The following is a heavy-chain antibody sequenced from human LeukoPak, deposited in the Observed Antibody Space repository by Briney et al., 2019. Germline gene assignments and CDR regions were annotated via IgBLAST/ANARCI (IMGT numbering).Heavy chain of an antibody. J-gene: IGHJ4*02. Sequence: ASVKVSCKASGYTFTGYYMHWVRQAPGQGLEWMGWINPNSGGTNYEQKFQGRVTMTRDTSISTAYMELSRLRSDDTAVYYCARDLSSVGFDYWGQGTLVTVSS. CDR1: GYTFTGYY. D-gene: IGHD1-26*01. CDR2: INPNSGGT. V-gene: IGHV1-2*02. CDR3: ARDLSSVGFDY.